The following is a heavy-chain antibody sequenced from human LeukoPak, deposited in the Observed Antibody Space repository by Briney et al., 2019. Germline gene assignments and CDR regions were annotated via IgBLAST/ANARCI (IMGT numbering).Heavy chain of an antibody. CDR2: IYPGDSDT. CDR1: GYSFPSYW. D-gene: IGHD6-19*01. J-gene: IGHJ3*02. CDR3: ARHSGAVAGNSSAFDI. V-gene: IGHV5-51*01. Sequence: GESLKISCKGSGYSFPSYWIGWVRQMPGKGLEWMGIIYPGDSDTRYSPSFQGQVTISADKSISTAYLQWSSLKASDTAMYYCARHSGAVAGNSSAFDIWGQGTMVTVSS.